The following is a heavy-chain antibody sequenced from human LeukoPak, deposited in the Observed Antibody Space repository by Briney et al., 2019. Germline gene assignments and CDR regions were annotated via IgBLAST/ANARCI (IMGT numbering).Heavy chain of an antibody. Sequence: PGGSLRLSCAASGFTFSRYSMHWVRQAPGKGLVWVSHVNSDGSGTDYADSVKGRFTISRDNAKNSLYLQMNSLRAEDTAVYYCARDLPTVTCDYWGQGTLVTVSS. V-gene: IGHV3-74*01. CDR2: VNSDGSGT. CDR3: ARDLPTVTCDY. J-gene: IGHJ4*02. D-gene: IGHD4-17*01. CDR1: GFTFSRYS.